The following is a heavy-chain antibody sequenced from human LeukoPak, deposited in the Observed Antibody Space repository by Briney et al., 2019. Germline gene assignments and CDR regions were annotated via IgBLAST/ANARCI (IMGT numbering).Heavy chain of an antibody. Sequence: ASVKVSCKASGYTFTSYGISWVRQAPGQGLEWMRWISAYNGNTNYAQKLQGRVTMTTDTSTSTAYMELRSLRSDDTAVYYCAGGDGYSNPAGFDYWGQGTLVTVSS. D-gene: IGHD3-22*01. J-gene: IGHJ4*02. CDR2: ISAYNGNT. CDR1: GYTFTSYG. V-gene: IGHV1-18*01. CDR3: AGGDGYSNPAGFDY.